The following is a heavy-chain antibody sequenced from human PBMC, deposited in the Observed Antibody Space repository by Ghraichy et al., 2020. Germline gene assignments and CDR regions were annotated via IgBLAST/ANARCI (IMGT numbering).Heavy chain of an antibody. D-gene: IGHD4-17*01. V-gene: IGHV3-23*01. CDR3: AKTGDYVVTYYYYMDV. Sequence: GGPLRLSCAASGFTFSSYAMSWVRQAPGKGLEWVSAISGSGGSTYYADSVKGRFTISRDNSKNTLYLQMNSLRAEDTAVYYCAKTGDYVVTYYYYMDVWGKGTTVTVSS. J-gene: IGHJ6*03. CDR2: ISGSGGST. CDR1: GFTFSSYA.